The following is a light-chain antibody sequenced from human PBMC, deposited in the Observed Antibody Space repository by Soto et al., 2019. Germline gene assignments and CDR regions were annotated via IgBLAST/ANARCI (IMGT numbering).Light chain of an antibody. CDR1: QSVSSN. V-gene: IGKV3-15*01. J-gene: IGKJ4*01. Sequence: EIVMTQSPATLSLSPCERSTLSCRASQSVSSNLAWYQQKPGQAPRLLIYGASTRATGIPARFSGSGSGTEFTLTISSLQSEDFAVYYCQQYNNWPPVTFGGGTKVDIK. CDR3: QQYNNWPPVT. CDR2: GAS.